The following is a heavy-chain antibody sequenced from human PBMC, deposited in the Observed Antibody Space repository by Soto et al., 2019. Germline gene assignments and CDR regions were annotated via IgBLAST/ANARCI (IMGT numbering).Heavy chain of an antibody. D-gene: IGHD2-8*01. V-gene: IGHV4-34*01. J-gene: IGHJ5*02. CDR1: GGSFSGYY. CDR3: ARVHNCTNGVCRNWFDP. CDR2: INHSGST. Sequence: QVQLQQWGAGLLKPSETLSLTCAVYGGSFSGYYWSWIRQPPGKGLEWIGEINHSGSTNYNPSLKSRVTISVDTSKNQCSLKLSSVTAADTAVYYCARVHNCTNGVCRNWFDPWGQGTLVTVSS.